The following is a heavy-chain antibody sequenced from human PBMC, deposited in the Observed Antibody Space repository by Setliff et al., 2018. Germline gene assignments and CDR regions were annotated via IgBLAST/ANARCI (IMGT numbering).Heavy chain of an antibody. J-gene: IGHJ5*02. CDR2: INPSGGST. V-gene: IGHV1-46*01. Sequence: ASVKVSCKASGYTFTSYYMHWVRQAPGQGLEWMGIINPSGGSTSYAQKLQGRVTMTTDTSTSTAYMELRSLRSDDTAVYYCARVEGSWFDPWGQGTLVTVSS. CDR1: GYTFTSYY. D-gene: IGHD2-15*01. CDR3: ARVEGSWFDP.